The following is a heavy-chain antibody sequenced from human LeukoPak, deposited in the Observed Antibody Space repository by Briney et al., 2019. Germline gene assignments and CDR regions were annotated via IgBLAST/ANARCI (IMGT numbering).Heavy chain of an antibody. CDR1: GFTFSSYA. CDR2: ISYDGSNK. Sequence: GGSLRLSCAASGFTFSSYAMHWVRQAPGKGLEWVAVISYDGSNKYYADSVKGRFTISRDNSMNTLYLQMNSLRAEDTAVYYCARHMVRGVSDFDYWGQGTLVTVSS. J-gene: IGHJ4*02. V-gene: IGHV3-30-3*01. D-gene: IGHD3-10*01. CDR3: ARHMVRGVSDFDY.